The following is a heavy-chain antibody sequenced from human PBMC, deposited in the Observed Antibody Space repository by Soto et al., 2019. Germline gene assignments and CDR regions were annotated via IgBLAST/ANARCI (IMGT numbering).Heavy chain of an antibody. CDR3: ARTAEGDTPRTHWYFDL. J-gene: IGHJ2*01. CDR1: GFPVNATY. V-gene: IGHV3-53*02. D-gene: IGHD5-18*01. CDR2: LYADGST. Sequence: EVQLVETGGALIQPGGSLRLSCAASGFPVNATYLSWVRQAPGKGLEWLSVLYADGSTYYIDSVKGRFRISRDSSKNTLYLQMDSLRADDTAMYFCARTAEGDTPRTHWYFDLWGRGPLVTVSS.